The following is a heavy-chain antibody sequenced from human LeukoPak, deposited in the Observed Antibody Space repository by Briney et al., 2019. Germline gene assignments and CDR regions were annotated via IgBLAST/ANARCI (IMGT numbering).Heavy chain of an antibody. CDR3: ARAIAVSPWYFDL. D-gene: IGHD6-19*01. CDR2: IRSSSSDI. J-gene: IGHJ2*01. Sequence: GGSLRLSCAASGFTFSDYHMSWIRQAPGKGLEWVSYIRSSSSDINYADSVRGRFTISRDNAKNSLYLRMNSLRAEDTAVYYCARAIAVSPWYFDLWGRGTLVTVSS. CDR1: GFTFSDYH. V-gene: IGHV3-11*03.